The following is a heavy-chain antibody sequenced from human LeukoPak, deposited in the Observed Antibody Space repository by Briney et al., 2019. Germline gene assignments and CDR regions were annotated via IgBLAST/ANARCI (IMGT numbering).Heavy chain of an antibody. D-gene: IGHD1-26*01. CDR1: GGSISSGSYY. V-gene: IGHV4-61*02. J-gene: IGHJ6*03. CDR3: ARGRGGWELPDYYYYYYMDV. CDR2: IYTSGST. Sequence: SETLSLTCTVSGGSISSGSYYWSWIRQPAGKGLEWIGRIYTSGSTNYNPSFKCRVTISVDTSKNQFSLKLSSVTAADTAVYYCARGRGGWELPDYYYYYYMDVWGKGTTVTVSS.